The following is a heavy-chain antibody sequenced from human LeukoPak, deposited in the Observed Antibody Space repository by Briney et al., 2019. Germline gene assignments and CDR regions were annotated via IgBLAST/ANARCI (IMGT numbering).Heavy chain of an antibody. CDR3: ARDRPAAQGFDY. CDR2: ISSSSSYI. Sequence: KSGGSLRLSCAASGFTFSSYAMSWVRQAPGKGLEWVSSISSSSSYIYYADSVKGRFTISRDNAKNSLYLQMNSLRAEDTAVYYCARDRPAAQGFDYWGQGTLVTVSS. CDR1: GFTFSSYA. J-gene: IGHJ4*02. V-gene: IGHV3-21*04. D-gene: IGHD6-6*01.